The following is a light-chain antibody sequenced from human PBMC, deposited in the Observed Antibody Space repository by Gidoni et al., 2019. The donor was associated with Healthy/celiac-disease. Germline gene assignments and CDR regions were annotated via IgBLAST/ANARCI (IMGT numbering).Light chain of an antibody. CDR1: QSVSSSY. J-gene: IGKJ4*01. CDR3: QQYSSSPLT. Sequence: ELVLTQPPGSLSVSPGERATVSCRASQSVSSSYLAWYQQKPGPAPRLLIYGATSRATGIPDRFSGSGSGKDFTLTSSRLEHEDFAVYYCQQYSSSPLTFGGGTKVEIK. CDR2: GAT. V-gene: IGKV3-20*01.